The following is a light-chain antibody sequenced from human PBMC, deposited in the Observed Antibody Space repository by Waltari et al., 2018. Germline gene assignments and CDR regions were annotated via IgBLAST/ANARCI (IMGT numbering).Light chain of an antibody. V-gene: IGKV3-15*01. CDR1: RSISIN. CDR3: QQFNDWPRT. J-gene: IGKJ1*01. CDR2: GAS. Sequence: EVVMTQSPATLSVSPGGRATLSCRASRSISINLVWYQQRPGQAPRLLIYGASTSATDIPARFSGSGSGTEFTLTISSLQSEDAAVYYCQQFNDWPRTFGQGTKVEVK.